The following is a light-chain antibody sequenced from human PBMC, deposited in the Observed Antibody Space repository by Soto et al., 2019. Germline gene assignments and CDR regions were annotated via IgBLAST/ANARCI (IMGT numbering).Light chain of an antibody. Sequence: QPALTQPASVSGSPGQSITISCTGTSSDVGGYNYVSWYQQHPGKAPKLMIYDVSNRPSGVSNRFSGSKSGNTASLTISGLQAEDEADYYCSSYSSSNTLVFGGGTKLTVL. J-gene: IGLJ2*01. CDR2: DVS. CDR1: SSDVGGYNY. V-gene: IGLV2-14*01. CDR3: SSYSSSNTLV.